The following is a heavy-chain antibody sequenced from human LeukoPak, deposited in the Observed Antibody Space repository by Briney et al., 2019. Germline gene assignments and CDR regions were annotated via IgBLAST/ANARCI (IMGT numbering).Heavy chain of an antibody. CDR1: GFTFSSYC. CDR2: ISSSSSAI. D-gene: IGHD3-10*01. Sequence: GGSLRLSCAASGFTFSSYCMNWVRQAPGKGLEWVSYISSSSSAIYYADSVKGRFTISRDNAKNSLYLQMNSLRDEDTAVYYCAREHYGSGSYSPWFDPWGQGTLVTVSS. J-gene: IGHJ5*02. V-gene: IGHV3-48*02. CDR3: AREHYGSGSYSPWFDP.